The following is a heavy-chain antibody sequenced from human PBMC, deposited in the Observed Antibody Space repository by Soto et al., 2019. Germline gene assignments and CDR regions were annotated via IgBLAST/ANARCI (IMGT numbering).Heavy chain of an antibody. CDR1: GFTFSSYA. CDR3: ARVAVEMATIHVFDY. V-gene: IGHV3-30-3*01. Sequence: QVQLVESGGGVVQPGRSLRLSCAASGFTFSSYAMHWVRQAPGKGLEWVAVISYDGSKKYYADSVEGRFTISRDNSKNTLYLQMNSLRAEDTAVYYCARVAVEMATIHVFDYWGQGTLVTVSS. J-gene: IGHJ4*02. D-gene: IGHD5-12*01. CDR2: ISYDGSKK.